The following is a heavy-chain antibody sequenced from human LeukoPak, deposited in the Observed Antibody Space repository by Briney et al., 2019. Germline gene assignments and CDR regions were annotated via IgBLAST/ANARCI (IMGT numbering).Heavy chain of an antibody. CDR1: GFTVGTNS. CDR3: ARGVYNYANIYYQYMDV. D-gene: IGHD1-1*01. J-gene: IGHJ6*03. CDR2: INSDGSIT. Sequence: GGSLRLSCTVSGFTVGTNSMSWVRQAPGKGLVWVSRINSDGSITTYADSVKGRFTISRDNARNTLYLQMNSLRAEDTAVYYCARGVYNYANIYYQYMDVWGKGTTVTVSS. V-gene: IGHV3-74*03.